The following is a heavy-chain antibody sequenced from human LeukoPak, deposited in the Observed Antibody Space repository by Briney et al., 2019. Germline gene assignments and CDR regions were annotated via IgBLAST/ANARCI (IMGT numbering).Heavy chain of an antibody. D-gene: IGHD3-9*01. V-gene: IGHV3-21*01. CDR1: GFTFSAFW. Sequence: GGSLRLSCAVSGFTFSAFWMHWVRHAPGKGLEWVSSISSSSSYIYYADSVKGRFTISRDNAKNSLYLQMNSLRAEDTAVYYCARGVVRYFDYWGQGALVTVSS. J-gene: IGHJ4*02. CDR2: ISSSSSYI. CDR3: ARGVVRYFDY.